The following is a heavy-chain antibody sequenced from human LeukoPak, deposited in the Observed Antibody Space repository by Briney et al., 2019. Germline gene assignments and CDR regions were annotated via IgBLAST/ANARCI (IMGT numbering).Heavy chain of an antibody. Sequence: GRSLRLSCAASGFTFSTYGMHWVRQAPGKRLEWVAVISHDGNLKYYADSVQGRFTISRDNSRNTLYLQMNSLGAEDTAVYYCSLGMGSTWYGNNFDYWGQGTLVTVSS. D-gene: IGHD6-13*01. CDR2: ISHDGNLK. CDR1: GFTFSTYG. J-gene: IGHJ4*02. V-gene: IGHV3-30*03. CDR3: SLGMGSTWYGNNFDY.